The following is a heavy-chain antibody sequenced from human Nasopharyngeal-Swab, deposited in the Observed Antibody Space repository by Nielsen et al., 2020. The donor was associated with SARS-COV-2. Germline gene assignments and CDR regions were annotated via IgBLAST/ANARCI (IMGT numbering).Heavy chain of an antibody. V-gene: IGHV3-23*01. Sequence: GESLKISCAASGFTFSSYAMSWVRQAPGKGLEWVSAISGSGGSTYYADSVKGRFTISRDNSKNTLYLQMNSLRTEDTAVYYCTTDPFISDIVATIPDYWGQGTLVTVSS. CDR3: TTDPFISDIVATIPDY. CDR1: GFTFSSYA. D-gene: IGHD5-12*01. J-gene: IGHJ4*02. CDR2: ISGSGGST.